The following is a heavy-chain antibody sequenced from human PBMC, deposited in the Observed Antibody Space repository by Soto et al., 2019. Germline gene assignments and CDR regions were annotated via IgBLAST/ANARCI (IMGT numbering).Heavy chain of an antibody. V-gene: IGHV4-4*07. J-gene: IGHJ4*02. CDR1: GASIGSEY. Sequence: QVQLQESGPRLVKPSETLSLTSNVSGASIGSEYGAWFRHPAGRGREWIGRINTSGTKNYNLSLKSRVTMSVDTSMSQFSLKVTSVTAADTAVYYCAREGRGYNLVVFDLWGEGTLVTVSS. D-gene: IGHD5-12*01. CDR2: INTSGTK. CDR3: AREGRGYNLVVFDL.